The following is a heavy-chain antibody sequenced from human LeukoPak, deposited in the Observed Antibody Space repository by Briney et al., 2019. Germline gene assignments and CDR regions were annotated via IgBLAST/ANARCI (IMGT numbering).Heavy chain of an antibody. V-gene: IGHV4-39*01. CDR1: GGSISSSSYY. CDR2: IYYSGST. CDR3: ARGLLRPIEGRHFDY. Sequence: SETLSLTCTVSGGSISSSSYYWGWIRQPPGKGLEWIGSIYYSGSTYYDPSLKSRVTISVDTSKNQFSLKLSSVTAADTAVYYCARGLLRPIEGRHFDYWGQGTLVTVSS. J-gene: IGHJ4*02. D-gene: IGHD1-26*01.